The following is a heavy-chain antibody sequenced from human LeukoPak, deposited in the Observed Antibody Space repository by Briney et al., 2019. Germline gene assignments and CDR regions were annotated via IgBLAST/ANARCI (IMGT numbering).Heavy chain of an antibody. CDR2: ISSSSSYI. Sequence: SLRXSCAASGFTXSSYSMNWVRQAPGKGLEWVSSISSSSSYIYYADSVKGRFTISRDNAKNSLYLQMNSLRAEDTAVYYCARDGSYSSSWYFDYWGQGTLVTVSS. CDR1: GFTXSSYS. D-gene: IGHD6-13*01. CDR3: ARDGSYSSSWYFDY. J-gene: IGHJ4*02. V-gene: IGHV3-21*01.